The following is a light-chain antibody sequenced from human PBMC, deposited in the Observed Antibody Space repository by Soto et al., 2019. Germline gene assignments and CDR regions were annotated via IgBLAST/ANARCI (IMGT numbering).Light chain of an antibody. CDR2: GTS. V-gene: IGKV3-15*01. J-gene: IGKJ5*01. CDR1: QSVNIH. CDR3: QEYSKWPSRT. Sequence: EIAMTHSPDTLSVFPWARATLSGRASQSVNIHLAWYQQKPGQAPRLLIYGTSTRATGVPARFSGSGSGTEFTLTISSLQSEDFAVYYCQEYSKWPSRTFGPGTRLEI.